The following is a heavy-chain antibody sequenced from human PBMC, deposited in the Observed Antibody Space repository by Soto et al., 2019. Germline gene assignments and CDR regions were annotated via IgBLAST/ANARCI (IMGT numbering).Heavy chain of an antibody. D-gene: IGHD3-3*01. CDR3: ARGLGVFLEFPGY. J-gene: IGHJ4*02. CDR2: ISGSGGSS. Sequence: PGGSLRLSCATSGFTVSNYAMSWVRQAPGKGLEWVSGISGSGGSSYYADSVKGRFTISRDNSKNTLNLQMNSLRDEDTAVYYWARGLGVFLEFPGYWGQGTLVTVSS. CDR1: GFTVSNYA. V-gene: IGHV3-23*01.